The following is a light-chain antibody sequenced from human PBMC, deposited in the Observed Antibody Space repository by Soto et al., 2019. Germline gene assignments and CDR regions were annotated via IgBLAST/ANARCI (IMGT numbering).Light chain of an antibody. Sequence: DIQMTQSPSSLSASVGDRVTITCRASQDISVYLAWYQQKPGKVPQLLIYSASTLQSGVPSRFSGSGSGTEFTLTISSLQPEDVATYFCQKFNTAPLTFGQGTRLEIK. V-gene: IGKV1-27*01. CDR1: QDISVY. CDR2: SAS. J-gene: IGKJ5*01. CDR3: QKFNTAPLT.